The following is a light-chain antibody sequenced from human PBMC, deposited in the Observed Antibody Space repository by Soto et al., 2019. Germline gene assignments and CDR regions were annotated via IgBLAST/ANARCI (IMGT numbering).Light chain of an antibody. V-gene: IGLV1-40*01. J-gene: IGLJ3*02. Sequence: QSVLTQPPSVSAAPGQRVTLSCTGSSSNIGAGYDVHWYQQLPGTAPKLLIYGNINRPSGVPDRFSGSKSGTSASLAITGLQAEDEADYYCQSYDSSLFWVFGGGTKLTVL. CDR1: SSNIGAGYD. CDR3: QSYDSSLFWV. CDR2: GNI.